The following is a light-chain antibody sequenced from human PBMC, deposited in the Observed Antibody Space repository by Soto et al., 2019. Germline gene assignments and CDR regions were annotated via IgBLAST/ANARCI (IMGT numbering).Light chain of an antibody. V-gene: IGKV3-11*01. CDR2: DAS. CDR1: QSVSSY. Sequence: EIVLTQSPATLSLSPWERATLSCRASQSVSSYLAWYQQKPGQAPRLLIYDASNRATGIPARFSGTGSETDFTLTISGLQAEDSAIYFCQQYNNWPQTFGQGTKVDIK. J-gene: IGKJ1*01. CDR3: QQYNNWPQT.